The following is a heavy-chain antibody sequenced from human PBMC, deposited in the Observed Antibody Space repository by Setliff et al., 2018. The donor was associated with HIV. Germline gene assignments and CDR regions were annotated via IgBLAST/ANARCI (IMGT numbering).Heavy chain of an antibody. V-gene: IGHV3-66*01. Sequence: GGSLRLSCAASGFSVSEKYMSWVRQAPGKGLEWVPVIYSSGTTYYADSVKGRFTISRDKANNTVYLQMNSLRVEDTAIYYCAREGPYYYDGSGYYSGSYFDLWGRGTPVTVSS. CDR2: IYSSGTT. CDR3: AREGPYYYDGSGYYSGSYFDL. J-gene: IGHJ2*01. CDR1: GFSVSEKY. D-gene: IGHD3-3*01.